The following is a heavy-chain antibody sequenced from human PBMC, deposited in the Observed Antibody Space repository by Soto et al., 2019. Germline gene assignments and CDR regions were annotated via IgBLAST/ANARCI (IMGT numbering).Heavy chain of an antibody. V-gene: IGHV3-11*01. CDR3: AKDRTYSSSGGFDY. CDR2: ISSSGGST. CDR1: GFTFSDYY. J-gene: IGHJ4*02. Sequence: QVQLVESGGGLVKPGGSLRLSCAASGFTFSDYYMSWIRQAPGKGLEWVSYISSSGGSTYYADSVKGRFTISRDNSKNTLYLQMNSLRAEDTAVYYCAKDRTYSSSGGFDYWGQGTLVTVSS. D-gene: IGHD6-6*01.